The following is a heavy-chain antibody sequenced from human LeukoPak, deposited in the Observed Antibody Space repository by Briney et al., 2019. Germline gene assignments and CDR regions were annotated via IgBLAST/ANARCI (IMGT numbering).Heavy chain of an antibody. CDR3: ASLIVLANYDWLREWGEATLFADP. V-gene: IGHV3-66*01. CDR2: IYAGGEK. Sequence: GGSLRLSCAASGFIVSNSYITWVRQAPGKALEWVSVIYAGGEKFYADSVEDRFTISRDNSKNTVYLQMNGLRAEDTAIYYCASLIVLANYDWLREWGEATLFADP. D-gene: IGHD3-9*01. J-gene: IGHJ5*02. CDR1: GFIVSNSY.